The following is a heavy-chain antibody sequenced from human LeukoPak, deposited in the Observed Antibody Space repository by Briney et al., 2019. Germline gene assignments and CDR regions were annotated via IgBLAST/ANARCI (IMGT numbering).Heavy chain of an antibody. CDR3: ARGYYYDSSGYYRFFDY. CDR1: GYSFTTYG. V-gene: IGHV1-18*01. Sequence: ASVTVSCQASGYSFTTYGIIWLRQAPGQGVEWMGWISANNKHTDNVQKLQRRVSMNSHTSISTAYMELSRLRSGDTSVYYCARGYYYDSSGYYRFFDYWGQRTLVTVSS. CDR2: ISANNKHT. J-gene: IGHJ4*02. D-gene: IGHD3-22*01.